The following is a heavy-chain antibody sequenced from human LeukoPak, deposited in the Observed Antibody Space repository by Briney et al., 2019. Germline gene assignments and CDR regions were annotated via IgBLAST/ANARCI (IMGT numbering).Heavy chain of an antibody. CDR2: IYSGGST. Sequence: PGGSLRLSCAASGVTVSSNYMSWVRQAPGKGLEWVSVIYSGGSTYYADSVKGRFTISRDNSKNTLYLQMNSLRAEDTAVYYCAASAMVNGMDVWGQGSTVTVSS. J-gene: IGHJ6*01. CDR3: AASAMVNGMDV. CDR1: GVTVSSNY. D-gene: IGHD5-18*01. V-gene: IGHV3-66*02.